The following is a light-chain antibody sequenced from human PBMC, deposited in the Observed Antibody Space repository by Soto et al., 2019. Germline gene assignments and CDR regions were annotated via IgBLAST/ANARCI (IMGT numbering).Light chain of an antibody. CDR3: QQYNSYSWT. CDR2: DAS. V-gene: IGKV1-5*01. J-gene: IGKJ1*01. CDR1: QSISSW. Sequence: DIQMTQSPSTLSASVGDRVTITCRASQSISSWLAWYQQKPGKAPKLLIYDASSLESGVQSRFSGSGSETEFQLTISSLQRDDFAFYYWQQYNSYSWTFGQGTKVEIK.